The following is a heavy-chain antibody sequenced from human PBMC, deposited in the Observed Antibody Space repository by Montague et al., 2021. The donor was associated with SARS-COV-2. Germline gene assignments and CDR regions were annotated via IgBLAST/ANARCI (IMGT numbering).Heavy chain of an antibody. D-gene: IGHD3-10*01. Sequence: SLRLSCAASGFTFSNSAMNWVRRAPGKGLEWVSGSSGGDGGTHYADSVKGRFTISRDNSKNVLYLQMNSLRAEDTALYYCAKDSYYYGLGYGMDVWGQGTTVTVSS. CDR2: SSGGDGGT. V-gene: IGHV3-23*01. CDR3: AKDSYYYGLGYGMDV. J-gene: IGHJ6*02. CDR1: GFTFSNSA.